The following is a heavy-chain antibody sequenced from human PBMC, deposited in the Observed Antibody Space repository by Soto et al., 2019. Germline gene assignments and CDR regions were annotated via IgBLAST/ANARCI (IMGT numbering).Heavy chain of an antibody. CDR2: INHSGNT. CDR3: AREGLRYFDWLGRYNWFDP. V-gene: IGHV4-34*01. D-gene: IGHD3-9*01. J-gene: IGHJ5*02. Sequence: SETLSLTCAVYGGSFSGYYWSWIRQPPGKGLEWIGEINHSGNTNYNPSLKSRVTISVDTSKNQFSLKLSSVTAADTAVYYCAREGLRYFDWLGRYNWFDPWGQGTLVTVSS. CDR1: GGSFSGYY.